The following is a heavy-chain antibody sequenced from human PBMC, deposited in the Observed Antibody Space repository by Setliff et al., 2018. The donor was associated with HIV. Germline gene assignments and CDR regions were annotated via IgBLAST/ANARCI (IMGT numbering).Heavy chain of an antibody. Sequence: SEILSLTCNVSGDSVSGSNWWTWLRQSPGKGLEWIGEVYFDGTTNYNPSLKSRVAMSVDKTDNQFSLNLNSVTAADTAVYYCARRPPPLQFLDSPTFYMDVWGKGTTVIVSS. CDR1: GDSVSGSNW. D-gene: IGHD3-3*01. V-gene: IGHV4-4*02. CDR2: VYFDGTT. J-gene: IGHJ6*03. CDR3: ARRPPPLQFLDSPTFYMDV.